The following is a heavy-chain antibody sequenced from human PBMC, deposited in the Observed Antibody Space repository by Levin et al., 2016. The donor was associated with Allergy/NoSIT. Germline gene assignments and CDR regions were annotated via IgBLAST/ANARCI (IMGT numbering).Heavy chain of an antibody. D-gene: IGHD6-19*01. CDR1: GFAFRTYG. CDR2: ISHDSSNR. CDR3: AKDLGRAMAASGGGYFQH. J-gene: IGHJ1*01. Sequence: LSLTCAASGFAFRTYGMHWVRQAPGKGLEWVAVISHDSSNREYADSVKGRFTISRDNANNTVFLQMNSLRSDDTAIYYCAKDLGRAMAASGGGYFQHWGQGTQVTVSS. V-gene: IGHV3-30*18.